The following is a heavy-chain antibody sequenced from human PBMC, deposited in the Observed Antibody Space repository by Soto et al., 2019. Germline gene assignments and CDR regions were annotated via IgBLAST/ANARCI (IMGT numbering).Heavy chain of an antibody. CDR3: ARADWNHLLDY. V-gene: IGHV4-30-2*01. Sequence: QLQLQESGSRLVRPSQTLSLTCAVSGGSLSSDGYSWNWIRQPPGKGLEWIGYIYQSGSTSYNPSLNSRVSISIDMSKKQFSLRLTSVTAADAAVYYCARADWNHLLDYWGQGTLISVSS. D-gene: IGHD1-1*01. J-gene: IGHJ4*02. CDR1: GGSLSSDGYS. CDR2: IYQSGST.